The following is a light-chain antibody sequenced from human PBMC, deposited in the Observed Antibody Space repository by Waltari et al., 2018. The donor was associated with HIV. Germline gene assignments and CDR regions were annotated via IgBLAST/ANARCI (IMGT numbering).Light chain of an antibody. Sequence: EILMTQSPATLSVSPGERATLSCRAGQNIVDRLAWYQQKPGQAPRLLMYGASSRIPGIPARFIGRGAWTEVTLIISRLQSEDVAVYYCQQYLDWPPWTFGQGTKVEI. V-gene: IGKV3D-15*01. J-gene: IGKJ1*01. CDR1: QNIVDR. CDR3: QQYLDWPPWT. CDR2: GAS.